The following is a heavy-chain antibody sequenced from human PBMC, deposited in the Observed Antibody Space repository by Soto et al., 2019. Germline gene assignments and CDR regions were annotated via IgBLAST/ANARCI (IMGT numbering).Heavy chain of an antibody. CDR1: GGTVSNSA. V-gene: IGHV1-69*01. Sequence: QVQLVQSGAEVKKPGSSVKVSCKASGGTVSNSAISWLRQAPGQGLEWMGGIIPIFGPATYSQKFQDRVTITADESTGTGYMELSSLTAEDTAVYFCGRGSSLTKVEYWGQGTLVTVSS. J-gene: IGHJ4*02. CDR2: IIPIFGPA. CDR3: GRGSSLTKVEY. D-gene: IGHD6-6*01.